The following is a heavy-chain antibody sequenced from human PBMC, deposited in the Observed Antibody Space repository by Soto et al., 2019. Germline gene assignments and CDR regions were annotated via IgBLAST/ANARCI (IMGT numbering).Heavy chain of an antibody. J-gene: IGHJ4*02. CDR2: ISYDGSNK. CDR1: GFIFSSYG. CDR3: AKDYDFWSGYLNY. D-gene: IGHD3-3*01. V-gene: IGHV3-30*18. Sequence: GGSLRLSCAVSGFIFSSYGMHWVRQAPGKGLEWVAVISYDGSNKYYADSVKGRFTISRDNSKNTLYLQMNSLRAEDTAVYYCAKDYDFWSGYLNYWGPGTLVTVSS.